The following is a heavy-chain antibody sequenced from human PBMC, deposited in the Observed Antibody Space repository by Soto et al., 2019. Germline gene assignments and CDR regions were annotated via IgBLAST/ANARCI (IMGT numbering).Heavy chain of an antibody. J-gene: IGHJ6*03. D-gene: IGHD3-9*01. V-gene: IGHV5-51*01. CDR2: IYPGDSDT. CDR1: GYSFTSYW. Sequence: GESLKISCKGSGYSFTSYWIGWVRQMPGKGLEWMGIIYPGDSDTRYSPSFQGQVTISADKSISTAYLQWSSLKASDTAMYYCTRSLTYYDILTGYYPHYYYYYMDVWGKGTTVTVSS. CDR3: TRSLTYYDILTGYYPHYYYYYMDV.